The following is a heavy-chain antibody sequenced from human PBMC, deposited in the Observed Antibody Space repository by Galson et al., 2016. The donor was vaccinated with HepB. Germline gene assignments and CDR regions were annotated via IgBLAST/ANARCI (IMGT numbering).Heavy chain of an antibody. CDR3: ARAVRYSGFDTPPSY. CDR1: GDSIGRGDFY. CDR2: IYYNGRT. Sequence: ETLSLTCNVSGDSIGRGDFYWNWVRQPPGKGLEWIGYIYYNGRTNYKSSLQSRVTISFDKSKNQFSLNVAFVTPADTAVYYCARAVRYSGFDTPPSYWGQGTRVTVSS. V-gene: IGHV4-61*08. D-gene: IGHD4-23*01. J-gene: IGHJ4*02.